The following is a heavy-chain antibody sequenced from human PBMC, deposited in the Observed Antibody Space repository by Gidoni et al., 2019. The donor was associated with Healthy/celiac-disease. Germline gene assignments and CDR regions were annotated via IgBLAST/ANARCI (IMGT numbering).Heavy chain of an antibody. CDR1: GYSISSGYY. J-gene: IGHJ5*02. CDR2: IYHSGST. Sequence: QVQLQESGPGLVTPSETLSLPCAVSGYSISSGYYWGWIRQPPGKGLEWIGSIYHSGSTYYNPSLKSRVTISVDTSKNQFSLKLSSVTAADTAVYYCARWIAAAGTGWFDPWGQGTLVTVSS. D-gene: IGHD6-13*01. CDR3: ARWIAAAGTGWFDP. V-gene: IGHV4-38-2*01.